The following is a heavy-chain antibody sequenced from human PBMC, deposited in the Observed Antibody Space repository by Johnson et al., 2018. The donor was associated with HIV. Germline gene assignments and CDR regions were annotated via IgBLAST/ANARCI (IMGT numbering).Heavy chain of an antibody. J-gene: IGHJ3*02. V-gene: IGHV3-30*04. D-gene: IGHD4-11*01. Sequence: QVHLVESGGGVVQPGRSLRLSCAASGFTFSSYAMHWVRQAPGKGLEWVAVISYDGSNKYYADSVKGRFTISRDNSKNTLYLQMNNLRVEDMAMYYCARSVHDYSDYLWGRDAFDIWGQGTMVIVSS. CDR2: ISYDGSNK. CDR3: ARSVHDYSDYLWGRDAFDI. CDR1: GFTFSSYA.